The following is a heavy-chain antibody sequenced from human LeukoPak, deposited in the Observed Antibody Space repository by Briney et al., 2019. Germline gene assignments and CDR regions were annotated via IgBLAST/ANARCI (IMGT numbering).Heavy chain of an antibody. CDR1: GFLFNTFG. Sequence: GGPLRLSCAASGFLFNTFGMHWVRQAPGKGLEWVSSISSSSSYKFYADSLKGRFTISRDNARNLLYLQMNSLRAEDTAVYYCARHYDFWSGYYTDYWGQGTLVTVSS. V-gene: IGHV3-21*01. D-gene: IGHD3-3*01. CDR2: ISSSSSYK. J-gene: IGHJ4*02. CDR3: ARHYDFWSGYYTDY.